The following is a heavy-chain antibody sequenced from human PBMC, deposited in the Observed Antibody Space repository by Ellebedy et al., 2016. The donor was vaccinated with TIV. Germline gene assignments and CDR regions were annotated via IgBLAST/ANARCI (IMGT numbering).Heavy chain of an antibody. CDR2: IYPGDSIT. Sequence: GESLKISCKASGYSFTTYWIGWVRQMHGKGLEWMGIIYPGDSITSYSPSFQGQVTISADESTRTAYLQLRTLRTSDTAMYYCARGPQLGTLDIWGQGTMVIVSS. CDR3: ARGPQLGTLDI. CDR1: GYSFTTYW. J-gene: IGHJ3*02. V-gene: IGHV5-51*01. D-gene: IGHD7-27*01.